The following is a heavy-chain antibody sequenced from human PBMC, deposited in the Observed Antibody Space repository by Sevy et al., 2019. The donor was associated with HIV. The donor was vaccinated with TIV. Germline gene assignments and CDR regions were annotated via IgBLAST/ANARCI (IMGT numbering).Heavy chain of an antibody. CDR3: ARHGGLVDRGFDY. J-gene: IGHJ4*02. Sequence: SETLSLTCIVSGGSIGRNSYDWGWIRQSPGKGLEWIGSIFFSGRTNYATSLKSRVTISVDKSKNRLSLQMRSVAATDTALYYCARHGGLVDRGFDYWGQGTLVTVSS. V-gene: IGHV4-39*01. D-gene: IGHD3-10*01. CDR1: GGSIGRNSYD. CDR2: IFFSGRT.